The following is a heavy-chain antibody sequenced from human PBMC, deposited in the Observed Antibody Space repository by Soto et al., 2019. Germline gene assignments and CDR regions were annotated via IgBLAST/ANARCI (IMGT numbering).Heavy chain of an antibody. J-gene: IGHJ4*02. Sequence: QVQLVQSGAEVKKPGASVKVSCKASGYTFTTYYMHWVRQAPGQGLEWMGIISPDGGRTSYAQKFQGRVTMTRNTSTSRVYRELGSLRTEDTTVYYCAPRDPGPYWGQGTLVTVYS. CDR3: APRDPGPY. V-gene: IGHV1-46*01. CDR2: ISPDGGRT. CDR1: GYTFTTYY.